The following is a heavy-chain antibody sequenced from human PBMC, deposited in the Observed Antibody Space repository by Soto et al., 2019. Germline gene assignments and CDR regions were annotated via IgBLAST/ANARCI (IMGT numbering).Heavy chain of an antibody. CDR2: IKQDGSEK. CDR1: GFTFSSYW. V-gene: IGHV3-7*01. J-gene: IGHJ6*03. Sequence: GGSLRFSCAASGFTFSSYWMSWVRQAPGKGLEWVANIKQDGSEKYYVDSVKGRFTISRDNAKNSLYLQMNSLRAEDTAVYYCARDMLGWGSDYYYYMDVWGKGTTVTVSS. CDR3: ARDMLGWGSDYYYYMDV. D-gene: IGHD3-10*02.